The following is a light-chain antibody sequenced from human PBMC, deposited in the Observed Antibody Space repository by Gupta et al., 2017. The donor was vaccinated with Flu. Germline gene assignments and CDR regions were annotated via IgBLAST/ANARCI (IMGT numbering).Light chain of an antibody. J-gene: IGLJ3*02. CDR1: SSDMVGNDF. CDR2: EVS. CDR3: SLYTNANTGVV. V-gene: IGLV2-14*01. Sequence: SSDMVGNDFVSWYQQHPGKAPKLILFEVSSRPAGSSERFSGSRSGNTASLTISSLLAEDEACYYCSLYTNANTGVVFGGGTKLTVL.